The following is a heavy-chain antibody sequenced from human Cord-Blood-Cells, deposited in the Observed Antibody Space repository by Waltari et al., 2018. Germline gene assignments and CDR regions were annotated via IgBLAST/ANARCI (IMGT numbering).Heavy chain of an antibody. V-gene: IGHV4-38-2*01. Sequence: QVQLQESGPGLVKPSETLSLTCAVSGYSISSGYYWGWIRQPPGKGLEWIGSIYHSGSTYYNPSLKSRVTISVDTSKNQFSRKLSSVTAADTAVYYCARGGDIWGQGTMVTVSS. CDR1: GYSISSGYY. CDR3: ARGGDI. J-gene: IGHJ3*02. CDR2: IYHSGST.